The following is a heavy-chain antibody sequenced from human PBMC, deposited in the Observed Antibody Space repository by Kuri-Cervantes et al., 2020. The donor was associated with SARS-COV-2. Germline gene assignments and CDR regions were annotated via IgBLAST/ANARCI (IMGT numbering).Heavy chain of an antibody. D-gene: IGHD3-22*01. CDR3: ARDSVRCYYDSSGYYPPRDYYYYGMDV. V-gene: IGHV3-48*01. J-gene: IGHJ6*02. Sequence: GESLKISCAASGFTFSSYSMNWVRQAPGKGLEWVSYISSGSSTIYYADSVKGRFTISRDNAKNSLYLQMNSLRAEDTAVYYCARDSVRCYYDSSGYYPPRDYYYYGMDVWGQGTTVTVSS. CDR1: GFTFSSYS. CDR2: ISSGSSTI.